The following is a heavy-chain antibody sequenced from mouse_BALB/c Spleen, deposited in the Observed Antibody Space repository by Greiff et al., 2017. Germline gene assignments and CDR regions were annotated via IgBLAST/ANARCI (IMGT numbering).Heavy chain of an antibody. CDR3: ARYEYYFDY. J-gene: IGHJ2*01. CDR1: GYTFTSYW. D-gene: IGHD2-3*01. Sequence: QVQLQQPGAELVKPGASVKLSCKASGYTFTSYWMHWVKQRPGQGLEWIGEINPSNGRTNYNEKFKSKATLTVDKSSSTAYMQLSSLTSEDSAVYYCARYEYYFDYWGQGTTLTVSS. CDR2: INPSNGRT. V-gene: IGHV1S81*02.